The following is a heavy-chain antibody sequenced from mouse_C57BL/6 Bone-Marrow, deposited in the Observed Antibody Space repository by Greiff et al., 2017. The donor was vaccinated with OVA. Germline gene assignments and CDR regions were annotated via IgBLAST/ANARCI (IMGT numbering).Heavy chain of an antibody. CDR3: TTFYYCGSSYDFDY. J-gene: IGHJ2*01. Sequence: EVQLQESGAELVRPGASVKLSCTASGFNIKDDYMHWVKQRPEQGLEWIGWIDPENGDTEYASKFQGKATITADTSSNTAYLQLSSLTSEDTAVYYCTTFYYCGSSYDFDYWGQGTTLTVSS. V-gene: IGHV14-4*01. CDR2: IDPENGDT. CDR1: GFNIKDDY. D-gene: IGHD1-1*01.